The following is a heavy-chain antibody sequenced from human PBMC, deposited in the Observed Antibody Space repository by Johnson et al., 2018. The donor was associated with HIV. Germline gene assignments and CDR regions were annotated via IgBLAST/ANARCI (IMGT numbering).Heavy chain of an antibody. V-gene: IGHV3-15*01. D-gene: IGHD4-23*01. J-gene: IGHJ3*02. CDR2: IKSKTDGGTA. CDR1: GFTFSNAW. CDR3: TKQLKATVVTSHSFDI. Sequence: EVQLVESGGGLVQPGRSLRLSCAASGFTFSNAWMSWVRQAPGKGLEWVGRIKSKTDGGTADYAAPVKGRFTISRDDSKNTLYLQMNSLKTEDTAVYYCTKQLKATVVTSHSFDIWGQGTMVTVSS.